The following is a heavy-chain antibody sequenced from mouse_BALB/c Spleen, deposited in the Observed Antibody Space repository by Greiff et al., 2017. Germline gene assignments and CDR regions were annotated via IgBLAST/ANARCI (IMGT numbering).Heavy chain of an antibody. CDR2: ISYSGST. V-gene: IGHV3-8*02. Sequence: EVMLVESGPSLVKPSQTLSLTCSVTGDSITSGYWNWIRKFPGNKLEYMGYISYSGSTYYNPSLKSRISITRDTSKIQYYLQLNSVTTEDTATYYCARSHYGNYGYYAMDYWGQGTSVTVSS. D-gene: IGHD2-1*01. J-gene: IGHJ4*01. CDR3: ARSHYGNYGYYAMDY. CDR1: GDSITSGY.